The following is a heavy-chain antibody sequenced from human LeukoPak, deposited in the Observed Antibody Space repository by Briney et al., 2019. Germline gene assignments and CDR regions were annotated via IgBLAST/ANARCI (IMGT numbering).Heavy chain of an antibody. CDR1: GGTFSSYA. J-gene: IGHJ6*04. Sequence: SVKVSCKASGGTFSSYAISWVRQAPGQGLEWMGGIVPIFGTANYAQKFQGRVTITADESTSTAYMELSSLRSEDTAVYYCARNAVPDRPFSSMDVWGKGTTVTVSS. CDR3: ARNAVPDRPFSSMDV. CDR2: IVPIFGTA. V-gene: IGHV1-69*13. D-gene: IGHD2-2*01.